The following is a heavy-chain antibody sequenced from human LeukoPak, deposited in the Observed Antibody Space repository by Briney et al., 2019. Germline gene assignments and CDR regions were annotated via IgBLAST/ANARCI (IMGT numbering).Heavy chain of an antibody. J-gene: IGHJ1*01. V-gene: IGHV4-4*07. CDR3: ARGKGDLQH. CDR1: GVSISTYY. D-gene: IGHD3-16*01. CDR2: MYIGGTR. Sequence: SETLSLTCSVSGVSISTYYWTWIRQPAGKGLEWIGRMYIGGTRNYNPSLKSRVTMSIDTSKNQLSLKLSSVTATDTAFYYCARGKGDLQHWGQGTLVTVSS.